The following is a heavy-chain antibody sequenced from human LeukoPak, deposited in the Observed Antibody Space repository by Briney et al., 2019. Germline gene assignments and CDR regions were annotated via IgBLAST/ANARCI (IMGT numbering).Heavy chain of an antibody. D-gene: IGHD3-3*01. CDR2: INHSGST. CDR1: GGSVSSDSYY. V-gene: IGHV4-39*07. J-gene: IGHJ4*02. Sequence: SETLSLTCTVSGGSVSSDSYYWSWIRQPPGKGLEWIGEINHSGSTNYNPSLKSRVTISVDTSKNQFSLKLSSVTAADTAVYYCARGGGSYDFWSGLFFDYWGQGTLVTVSS. CDR3: ARGGGSYDFWSGLFFDY.